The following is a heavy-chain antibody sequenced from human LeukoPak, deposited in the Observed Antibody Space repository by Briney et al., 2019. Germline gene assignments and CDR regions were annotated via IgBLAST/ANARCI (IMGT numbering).Heavy chain of an antibody. CDR2: ISSGGMTI. CDR1: GFTFSSYE. V-gene: IGHV3-48*03. CDR3: ARDDYDIVTGYYSMYSYGVDV. J-gene: IGHJ6*02. D-gene: IGHD3-9*01. Sequence: GGSLKLSCEASGFTFSSYEMNWVRQAPGKGLEWISYISSGGMTIYYADSVRGRFTVSRDNTKNSLFLQMNSLRAEDTAVYFCARDDYDIVTGYYSMYSYGVDVWGQGTAVTVSS.